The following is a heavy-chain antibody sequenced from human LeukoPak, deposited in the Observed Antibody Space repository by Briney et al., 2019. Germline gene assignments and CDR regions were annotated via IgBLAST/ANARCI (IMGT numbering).Heavy chain of an antibody. J-gene: IGHJ4*02. V-gene: IGHV4-59*01. D-gene: IGHD2-8*01. CDR3: ARDQWTFDY. CDR2: IYYSGST. Sequence: SETLSLTCTVSGGSISSYYWSWMRQPPGEGLEWIGYIYYSGSTNYNPSLKSRVTISVDTSKNQFSLKLSSVTAADTAVYYCARDQWTFDYWGQGTLVTVSS. CDR1: GGSISSYY.